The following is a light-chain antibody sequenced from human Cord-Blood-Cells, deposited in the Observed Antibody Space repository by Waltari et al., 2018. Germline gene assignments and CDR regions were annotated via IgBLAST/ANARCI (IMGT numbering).Light chain of an antibody. CDR1: QCVSSY. Sequence: EIVLTHSPATLSLSPGDRATLSCRASQCVSSYLAWYQQKPGQAPRLLIYDASNRATGIPARFSGSGSGTDFTLTISSLEPEDFAVYYCQQRSNWPPLTFGGGTKVEIK. V-gene: IGKV3-11*01. CDR3: QQRSNWPPLT. J-gene: IGKJ4*01. CDR2: DAS.